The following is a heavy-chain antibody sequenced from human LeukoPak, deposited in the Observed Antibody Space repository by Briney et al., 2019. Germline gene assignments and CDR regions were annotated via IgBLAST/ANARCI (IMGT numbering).Heavy chain of an antibody. CDR2: MNPNSGNT. D-gene: IGHD6-19*01. Sequence: GASVKVSCKASGYTFTSYDINWVRQGTGQRLEWMGWMNPNSGNTGYAQKFQGRVTMTRNTSISTAYMELSSLRSEDTAVYYCARGQWLVSYYFDYWGQGTLVTVSS. CDR1: GYTFTSYD. J-gene: IGHJ4*02. CDR3: ARGQWLVSYYFDY. V-gene: IGHV1-8*01.